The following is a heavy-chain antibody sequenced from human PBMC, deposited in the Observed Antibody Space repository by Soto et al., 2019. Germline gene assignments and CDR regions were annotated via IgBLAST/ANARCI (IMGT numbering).Heavy chain of an antibody. CDR2: ISSSSSTI. V-gene: IGHV3-48*01. CDR1: GFTFYSYS. CDR3: ARSASYGDYYFDY. Sequence: EVQLVESGGGLVQPAGSLRLSCAASGFTFYSYSMNWVRQAPGRGLEWVSYISSSSSTIYYADSVRGRFTISRDNAKNSLYLEMNSLRAEDTAVYYCARSASYGDYYFDYWGQGTLVTVSS. D-gene: IGHD4-17*01. J-gene: IGHJ4*02.